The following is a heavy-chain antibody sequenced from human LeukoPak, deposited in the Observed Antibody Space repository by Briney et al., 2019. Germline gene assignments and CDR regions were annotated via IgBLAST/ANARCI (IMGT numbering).Heavy chain of an antibody. CDR1: GGTFSSYT. CDR2: IIPILGIA. D-gene: IGHD3-22*01. CDR3: ARDKDYYDSSGYYYNPFDY. Sequence: SVKVSCKASGGTFSSYTISWVRQAPGQGLEWMGRIIPILGIANYAQKFQGRVTITADKSTSTAYMELSSLRSEDTAAYYCARDKDYYDSSGYYYNPFDYWGQGTLVTVSS. J-gene: IGHJ4*02. V-gene: IGHV1-69*04.